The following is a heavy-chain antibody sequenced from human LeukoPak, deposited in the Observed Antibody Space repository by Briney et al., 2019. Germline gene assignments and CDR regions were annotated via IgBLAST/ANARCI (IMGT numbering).Heavy chain of an antibody. J-gene: IGHJ4*02. V-gene: IGHV3-33*06. Sequence: GRSLRLSCVASGFTFSSYGMHWVRQVPGKGLEWVALIWYDGSNKYYSDSVKGRFTISRDNSKNTLYLQMSSLRAEDTAVYYCVKDISGGHFDYWGQGTLVTVSS. D-gene: IGHD3-3*02. CDR3: VKDISGGHFDY. CDR2: IWYDGSNK. CDR1: GFTFSSYG.